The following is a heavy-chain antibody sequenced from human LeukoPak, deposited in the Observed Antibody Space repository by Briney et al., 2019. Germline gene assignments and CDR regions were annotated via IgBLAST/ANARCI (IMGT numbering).Heavy chain of an antibody. CDR2: ISSSSSYI. J-gene: IGHJ4*02. D-gene: IGHD3-22*01. CDR1: GFTFSSYS. CDR3: ATYDSSGYYYVDY. V-gene: IGHV3-21*01. Sequence: PGGSLRLSCAASGFTFSSYSMNWARQAPGKGLEWVLSISSSSSYIYYADSVKGRFTISRDNAKNSLYLQMNSLRAEDTAVYYCATYDSSGYYYVDYWGQGTLVTVSS.